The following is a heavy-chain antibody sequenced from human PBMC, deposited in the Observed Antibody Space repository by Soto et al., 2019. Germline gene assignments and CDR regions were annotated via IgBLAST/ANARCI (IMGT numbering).Heavy chain of an antibody. J-gene: IGHJ5*02. CDR1: GGSIGSYY. V-gene: IGHV4-59*01. CDR3: ASQIDQFNWFDP. CDR2: IYYSGST. Sequence: PSGTLPLTCTVSGGSIGSYYWSWIRQPPGKGLEWIGYIYYSGSTNYNPSLKSRVTISVDTSKNQFSLKLSSVTAADTAVYYCASQIDQFNWFDPWGQGTLVTVSS.